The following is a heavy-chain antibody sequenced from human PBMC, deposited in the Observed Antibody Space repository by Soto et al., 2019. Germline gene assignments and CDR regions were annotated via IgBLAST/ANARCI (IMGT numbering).Heavy chain of an antibody. Sequence: GGSLRLSCAASGFTFSSYAMSWVRQAPGKGLEWVSAISGSGGSTYYADSVKGRFTISRDNSKNTLYLQMNSLRAEDTAVYYCAKGDLVWFGEFNFDYWGQGTLVTVSS. CDR1: GFTFSSYA. CDR2: ISGSGGST. J-gene: IGHJ4*02. V-gene: IGHV3-23*01. CDR3: AKGDLVWFGEFNFDY. D-gene: IGHD3-10*01.